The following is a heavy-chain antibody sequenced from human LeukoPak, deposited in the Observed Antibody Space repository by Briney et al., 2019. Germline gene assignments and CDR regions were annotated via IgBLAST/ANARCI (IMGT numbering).Heavy chain of an antibody. CDR1: GFTFSSYW. CDR3: AREVVTALNYFDY. CDR2: INSDGSST. D-gene: IGHD2-21*02. Sequence: GGSLRLSCAASGFTFSSYWMHWVRQAPGKGLVWVSRINSDGSSTSYADSVKGRFTISRDNAKNTLYLQMNSLRAEDTAVYYCAREVVTALNYFDYWGQGTLVSVSS. J-gene: IGHJ4*02. V-gene: IGHV3-74*01.